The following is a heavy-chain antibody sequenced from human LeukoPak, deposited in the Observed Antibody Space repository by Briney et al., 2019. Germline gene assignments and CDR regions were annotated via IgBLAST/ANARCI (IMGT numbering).Heavy chain of an antibody. D-gene: IGHD3-10*01. Sequence: PGGSLRLSCAASGFTFSSYSMNWVRQAPGKGLEWVSYISSSSSTIYYADSVKGRFTISRDNGKNTLYLQMSSLRGEDTAVYYCAREASGSLGYWGQGTLVSVTS. CDR3: AREASGSLGY. CDR2: ISSSSSTI. CDR1: GFTFSSYS. J-gene: IGHJ4*02. V-gene: IGHV3-48*04.